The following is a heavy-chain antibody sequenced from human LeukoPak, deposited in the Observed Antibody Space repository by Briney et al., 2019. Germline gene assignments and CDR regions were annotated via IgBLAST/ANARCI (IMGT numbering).Heavy chain of an antibody. CDR3: ARLGAATLRYYYYYMDV. CDR1: GFTFSSYW. V-gene: IGHV3-74*01. Sequence: GSLSLSCAASGFTFSSYWMHWVRPAPGKGLVWVSRINSDGSSTSYADSVKGRFTISRDNAKNTLYLQMNSLRAEDTAVYYCARLGAATLRYYYYYMDVWGKGTTVTVSS. CDR2: INSDGSST. J-gene: IGHJ6*03. D-gene: IGHD2-15*01.